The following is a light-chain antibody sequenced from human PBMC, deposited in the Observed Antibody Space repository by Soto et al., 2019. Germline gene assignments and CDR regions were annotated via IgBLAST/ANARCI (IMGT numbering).Light chain of an antibody. V-gene: IGKV3-15*01. J-gene: IGKJ1*01. CDR3: QQYNNWPRT. CDR2: GAS. CDR1: QRLSSH. Sequence: EILKTQSPATLSVSTRQPATLPCRASQRLSSHFARYHQKPGQAPRLLIYGASNRATGIPARFSGSASGTEFTLTISRLQSEDFAVYYCQQYNNWPRTFGQGTRV.